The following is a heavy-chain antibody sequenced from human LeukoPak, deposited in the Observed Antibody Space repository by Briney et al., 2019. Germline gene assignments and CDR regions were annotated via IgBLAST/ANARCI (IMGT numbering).Heavy chain of an antibody. D-gene: IGHD6-19*01. J-gene: IGHJ5*02. CDR2: VHNSGST. CDR3: ARGSDWYDP. Sequence: TSETLSLTCSVSGGSIGIYYWSWIRQPPGKGLEWIGYVHNSGSTNYNPSLKSRVTMSVDTDKNQFSLNLTSVTAADTAVYSCARGSDWYDPWGQGTLVTFSS. CDR1: GGSIGIYY. V-gene: IGHV4-59*01.